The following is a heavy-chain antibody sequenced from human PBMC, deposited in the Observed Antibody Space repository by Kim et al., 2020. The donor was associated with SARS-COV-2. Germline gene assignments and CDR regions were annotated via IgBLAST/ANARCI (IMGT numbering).Heavy chain of an antibody. D-gene: IGHD3-3*01. CDR2: ISGSGGST. J-gene: IGHJ4*02. V-gene: IGHV3-23*01. CDR3: AKDVKHYDFWSGWDY. CDR1: GFTFSSYA. Sequence: GGSLRLSCAASGFTFSSYAMSWVRQAPGKGLEWVSAISGSGGSTYYADSVKGRFTISRDNSKNTLYLQMNSLRAEDTAVYYCAKDVKHYDFWSGWDYWGQGTLVTVSS.